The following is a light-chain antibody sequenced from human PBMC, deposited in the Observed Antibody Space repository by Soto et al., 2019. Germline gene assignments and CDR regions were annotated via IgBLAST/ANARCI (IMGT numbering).Light chain of an antibody. V-gene: IGKV3-20*01. Sequence: EIVLTQSPGTLSLSPGERATLSCRASQSVTGSYLAWYQQKPGQAPRLLIYGASTRATGITDRFSGSGSGTDFTLTISRLEPEDFAVYYCQQYGRSPPNTFGQGTKVEIK. CDR2: GAS. CDR1: QSVTGSY. CDR3: QQYGRSPPNT. J-gene: IGKJ1*01.